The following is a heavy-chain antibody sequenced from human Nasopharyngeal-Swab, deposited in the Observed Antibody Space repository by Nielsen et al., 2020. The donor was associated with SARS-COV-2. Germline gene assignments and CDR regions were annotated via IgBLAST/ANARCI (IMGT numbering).Heavy chain of an antibody. CDR3: ARDDGDYV. V-gene: IGHV1-69*13. Sequence: SVKVSCKASGYTFTSYGISWVRQAPGQGLEWMGGIIPIFGTANYAQKFQGRATITADESTSTAYMELSSLRSEDTAVYYCARDDGDYVWGQGTLVTVSS. CDR1: GYTFTSYG. CDR2: IIPIFGTA. D-gene: IGHD4-17*01. J-gene: IGHJ4*02.